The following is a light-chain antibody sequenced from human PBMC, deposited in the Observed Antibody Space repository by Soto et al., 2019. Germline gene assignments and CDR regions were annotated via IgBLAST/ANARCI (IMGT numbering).Light chain of an antibody. Sequence: DIQMTQSPSTLSASVGDRVTITCRASQSISSWLAWYQQKPGKAPQLLIYDASSLQSGVPSRFSGSGSGTEFTLTISSLQPDDFATYYCQQYNSFSITLGGGTKVEIK. V-gene: IGKV1-5*01. CDR1: QSISSW. CDR3: QQYNSFSIT. J-gene: IGKJ4*01. CDR2: DAS.